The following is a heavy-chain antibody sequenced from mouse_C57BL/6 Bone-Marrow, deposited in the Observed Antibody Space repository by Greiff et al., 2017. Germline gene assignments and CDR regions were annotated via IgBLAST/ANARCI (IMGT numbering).Heavy chain of an antibody. D-gene: IGHD2-2*01. J-gene: IGHJ3*01. V-gene: IGHV1S81*02. CDR1: GYTFTSYY. Sequence: VQLLQSGAELVKPGASVKLSCRASGYTFTSYYMYWVKQRPGPGPEWIGEIDPSNGGTNFHEKLQRQATLTVDTSSSTAYMQLSSLTSEDSAVYYCARGGYGGVAYWGQGTLVTVSA. CDR3: ARGGYGGVAY. CDR2: IDPSNGGT.